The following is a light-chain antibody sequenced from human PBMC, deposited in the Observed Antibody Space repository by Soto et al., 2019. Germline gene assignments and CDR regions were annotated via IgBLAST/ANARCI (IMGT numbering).Light chain of an antibody. CDR2: DAS. CDR3: QQYNSYLYT. J-gene: IGKJ2*01. Sequence: DFQMTQSPSTLSASVGDRATITCRTSQSIIRWLAWYQQKPGKAPKLLIYDASSLESGVPARFSGSGFGTEFTLTISSLQPDDFATYYCQQYNSYLYTFGQGTKLEIK. V-gene: IGKV1-5*01. CDR1: QSIIRW.